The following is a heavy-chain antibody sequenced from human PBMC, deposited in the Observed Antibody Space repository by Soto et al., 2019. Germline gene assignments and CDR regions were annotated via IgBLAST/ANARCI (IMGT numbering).Heavy chain of an antibody. D-gene: IGHD4-17*01. CDR1: GFSLSSSGVG. CDR3: ANRPTVTGFDY. CDR2: IYWDDDK. J-gene: IGHJ4*02. V-gene: IGHV2-5*02. Sequence: QITLKESGPTLVKPTQTLTLTCTFSGFSLSSSGVGVGWIRQPPGKALEWLALIYWDDDKRYSASLESRLTITKDTSKNQVVLTMTNMDPVDTATYYCANRPTVTGFDYWGQGTLVTVSS.